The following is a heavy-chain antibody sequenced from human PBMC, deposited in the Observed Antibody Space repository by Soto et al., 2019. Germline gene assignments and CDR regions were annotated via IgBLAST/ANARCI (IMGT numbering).Heavy chain of an antibody. J-gene: IGHJ4*02. D-gene: IGHD2-8*01. Sequence: SETLSLTCTVSGGSISNFYWSWIRQPPGKGLGWIGYISYSGNTNYNPSLKSRVSISVDTSKNQLSLNLTSVTAADTAVYYCARAPMVLSRSYFDSWGQGTPVTVSS. V-gene: IGHV4-59*01. CDR2: ISYSGNT. CDR1: GGSISNFY. CDR3: ARAPMVLSRSYFDS.